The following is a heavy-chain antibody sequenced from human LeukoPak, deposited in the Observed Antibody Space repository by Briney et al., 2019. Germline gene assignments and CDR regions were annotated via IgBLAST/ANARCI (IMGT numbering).Heavy chain of an antibody. CDR2: IYYSGST. CDR1: GGSISSGGYY. V-gene: IGHV4-31*03. CDR3: ARRKQQLPYFFDY. Sequence: PSQTLSLTCTVSGGSISSGGYYWSWIRQHPGKGLEWIGYIYYSGSTYYNPSLKSRVTISVDTSKNQFSLKLSSVTAADTAVYYCARRKQQLPYFFDYWGQGTLVTVSS. J-gene: IGHJ4*02. D-gene: IGHD6-13*01.